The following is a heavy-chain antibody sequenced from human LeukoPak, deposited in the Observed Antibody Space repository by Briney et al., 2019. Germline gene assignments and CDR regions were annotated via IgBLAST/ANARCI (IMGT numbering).Heavy chain of an antibody. CDR1: GFTFSSYS. Sequence: GGSLRLSCAASGFTFSSYSMNWVRQAPGKGLVWVSRISPDGGTTNFADSVKGRFTISRDSAMNTLYLQMNSLRAEDTALYYCARSRAYNYGLTDHWGQGTLVTVSS. V-gene: IGHV3-74*01. CDR3: ARSRAYNYGLTDH. D-gene: IGHD5-18*01. J-gene: IGHJ4*02. CDR2: ISPDGGTT.